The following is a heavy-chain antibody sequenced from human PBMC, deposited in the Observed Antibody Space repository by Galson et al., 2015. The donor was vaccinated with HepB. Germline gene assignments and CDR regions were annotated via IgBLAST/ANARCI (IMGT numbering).Heavy chain of an antibody. D-gene: IGHD3-3*01. CDR2: INPSGGST. CDR1: GYTFTSYY. J-gene: IGHJ6*02. Sequence: SVKVSCKASGYTFTSYYMHWVRQAPGQGLEWMGIINPSGGSTSYAQKFQGRVTMTRDTSTSTVYMELSSLRSEDTAVYYCARDSRSDGVLRFLGAGMDVWGQGTTVTVSS. V-gene: IGHV1-46*01. CDR3: ARDSRSDGVLRFLGAGMDV.